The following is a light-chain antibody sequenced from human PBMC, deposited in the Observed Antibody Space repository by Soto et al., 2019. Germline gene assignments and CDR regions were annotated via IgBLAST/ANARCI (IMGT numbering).Light chain of an antibody. CDR3: GTWDSSLSAGV. CDR1: SSNIGNNY. CDR2: DNN. Sequence: QSVLTQPPSVSVAPGQKVTISCSGSSSNIGNNYVSWYQQFPGTAPKLLISDNNKRPSGIPDRFSGSKSGTSATLGITGLQTGDEADYYCGTWDSSLSAGVFGGGTKLTVL. V-gene: IGLV1-51*01. J-gene: IGLJ3*02.